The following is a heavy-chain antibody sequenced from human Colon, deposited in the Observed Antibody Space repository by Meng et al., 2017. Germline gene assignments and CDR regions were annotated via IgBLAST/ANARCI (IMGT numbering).Heavy chain of an antibody. V-gene: IGHV3-74*01. CDR2: INRDGSST. J-gene: IGHJ4*02. CDR3: VRGACSGISCYIFDY. Sequence: GGSLRLSCAAPGFTFSGYWMHWVRQVPGKGLVWVSGINRDGSSTRYADSVKGRFTISRDNAKNTLYLQMNSLRAEDRAVYYCVRGACSGISCYIFDYWGQGTLVTVSS. CDR1: GFTFSGYW. D-gene: IGHD2-15*01.